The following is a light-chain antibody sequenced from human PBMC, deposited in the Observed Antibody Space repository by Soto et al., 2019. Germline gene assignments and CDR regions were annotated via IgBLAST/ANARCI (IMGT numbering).Light chain of an antibody. J-gene: IGKJ2*01. V-gene: IGKV1-39*01. Sequence: DIQMTQSPSSLSASVGDRVTITCRASQSISSYLNWYQQKPGKAPKLLIYAASSLQSGVPSSISGSGSATDFTLTISSIQPEDFATYYCQQSYSTLMYTFGQGTKLEIK. CDR1: QSISSY. CDR3: QQSYSTLMYT. CDR2: AAS.